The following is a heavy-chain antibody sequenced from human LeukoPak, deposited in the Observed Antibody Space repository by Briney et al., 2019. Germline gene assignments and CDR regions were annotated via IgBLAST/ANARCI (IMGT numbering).Heavy chain of an antibody. V-gene: IGHV3-21*04. CDR3: ARDRGSGWYSGEGPFDY. J-gene: IGHJ4*02. Sequence: GGSLRLSCAASGFTFSSYSMNWVRQAPGKGLEWVSSISSSSSYIYYADSVKGRFTISRDNSKNTLYLQMNSLRAEDTAVYYCARDRGSGWYSGEGPFDYWGQGTLVTVSS. CDR2: ISSSSSYI. CDR1: GFTFSSYS. D-gene: IGHD6-19*01.